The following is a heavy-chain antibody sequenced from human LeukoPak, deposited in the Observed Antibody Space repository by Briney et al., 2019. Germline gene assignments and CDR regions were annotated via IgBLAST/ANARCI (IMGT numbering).Heavy chain of an antibody. Sequence: ASVKVSCKASGYTFTGYYMHWVRQAPGQGLEWMGWINPNSGGTKNAQKFQGRVTMTRDTSISTAYMDLSALTSDDTAVYYCARDRRGSGWYYFYYGMDVWGQETTVTVSS. CDR1: GYTFTGYY. CDR2: INPNSGGT. V-gene: IGHV1-2*02. J-gene: IGHJ6*02. D-gene: IGHD6-19*01. CDR3: ARDRRGSGWYYFYYGMDV.